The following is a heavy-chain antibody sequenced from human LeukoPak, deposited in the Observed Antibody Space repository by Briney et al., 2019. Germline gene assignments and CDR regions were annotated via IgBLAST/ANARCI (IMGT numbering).Heavy chain of an antibody. J-gene: IGHJ3*01. V-gene: IGHV3-23*01. CDR2: ISGSGSST. CDR1: GFTFSDYY. CDR3: ARESEHSVSQVDFDL. Sequence: AGSLRRSCAASGFTFSDYYMSWIRQAPGKGLEWVSAISGSGSSTYYADSVKGRFTISRDNSKNTLYLQMNSLRAEDTAVYYCARESEHSVSQVDFDLWGQGTMVTVSS. D-gene: IGHD2-15*01.